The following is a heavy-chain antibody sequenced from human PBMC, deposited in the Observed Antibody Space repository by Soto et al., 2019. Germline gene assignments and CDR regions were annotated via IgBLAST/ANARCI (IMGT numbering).Heavy chain of an antibody. CDR1: GGSVNSGDSY. CDR3: ARDAPGVAPY. CDR2: INYRGST. D-gene: IGHD2-15*01. V-gene: IGHV4-31*03. Sequence: QVQLQESGPGLVRPSQTLSLICTVSGGSVNSGDSYWNWLRQHPEKGLEWIGYINYRGSTFYHPSLKSRIIISVDTSKNQFSLKVSSVTAADTAVYYCARDAPGVAPYWGQGTLVTVSS. J-gene: IGHJ4*02.